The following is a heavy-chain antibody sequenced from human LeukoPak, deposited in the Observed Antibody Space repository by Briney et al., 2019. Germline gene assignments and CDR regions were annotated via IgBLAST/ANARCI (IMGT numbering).Heavy chain of an antibody. CDR2: INHSGST. D-gene: IGHD5-24*01. CDR1: GGSFSGYY. V-gene: IGHV4-34*01. CDR3: ARFWGWLQFYLFDY. J-gene: IGHJ4*02. Sequence: SETLSLTCAVYGGSFSGYYWSWIRQPPGKGLEWIGEINHSGSTNYNPSLKSRVTISVDTSKNQFSLKLSSVTAADTAVYYCARFWGWLQFYLFDYWGQGTLVTVSS.